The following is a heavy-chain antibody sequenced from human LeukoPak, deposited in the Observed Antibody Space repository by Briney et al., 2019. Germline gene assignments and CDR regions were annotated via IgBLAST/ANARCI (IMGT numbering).Heavy chain of an antibody. D-gene: IGHD4-17*01. CDR3: ATGYGDYRIP. J-gene: IGHJ5*02. CDR2: IKSKTDGGTT. CDR1: GFTFSDAW. V-gene: IGHV3-15*01. Sequence: GGSLRLSCAASGFTFSDAWMSWVRQAPGRGLEWVGRIKSKTDGGTTDYAAPVKGRFTISRDDSKDTLYLQMNSLKTEDTAVYYCATGYGDYRIPWGQGTLVTVSS.